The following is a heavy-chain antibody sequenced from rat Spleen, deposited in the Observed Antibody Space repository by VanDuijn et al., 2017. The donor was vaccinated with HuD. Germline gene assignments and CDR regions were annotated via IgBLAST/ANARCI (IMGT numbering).Heavy chain of an antibody. Sequence: EVQLVESGGGLVQPGRSMKLSCAASGFTFTNYYMAWVRQAPKKGLEWVESITYEGSSTYYGDSVKGRFTVSRDNAKSTLYLQMNSLRSEDTATYYCARPHSSHYVMDAWGQGASVTVSS. CDR3: ARPHSSHYVMDA. V-gene: IGHV5-22*01. J-gene: IGHJ4*01. D-gene: IGHD1-8*01. CDR2: ITYEGSST. CDR1: GFTFTNYY.